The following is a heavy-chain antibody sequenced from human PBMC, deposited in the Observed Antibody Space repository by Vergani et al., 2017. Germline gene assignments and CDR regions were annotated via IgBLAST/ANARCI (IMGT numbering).Heavy chain of an antibody. CDR2: IYTSEST. Sequence: QVRLQESGPGLVKPSETLSLTCIVSGGSISPYYWSWFRQPAGKGLEWIGRIYTSESTNYNPSLKSRVTMSVDTSKNQFSLKLSSVTAADTAVYYCARDLLRRNGGNSGVFDYWGQGTLVTVSS. V-gene: IGHV4-4*07. D-gene: IGHD4-23*01. J-gene: IGHJ4*02. CDR3: ARDLLRRNGGNSGVFDY. CDR1: GGSISPYY.